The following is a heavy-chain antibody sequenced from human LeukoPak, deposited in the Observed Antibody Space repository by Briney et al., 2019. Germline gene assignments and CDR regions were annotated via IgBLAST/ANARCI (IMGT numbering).Heavy chain of an antibody. D-gene: IGHD7-27*01. CDR2: ISHDGGAK. CDR3: ARDETGEGTMTD. V-gene: IGHV3-30*03. CDR1: GFSIGNYG. J-gene: IGHJ4*02. Sequence: GGSLRLSCAVSGFSIGNYGMHWVRQAPDKGLEWVAMISHDGGAKYYGDSVKGRLTISRDNSKNTLYLQMNSLRAEDTAVYYCARDETGEGTMTDWGQGTLVIVSS.